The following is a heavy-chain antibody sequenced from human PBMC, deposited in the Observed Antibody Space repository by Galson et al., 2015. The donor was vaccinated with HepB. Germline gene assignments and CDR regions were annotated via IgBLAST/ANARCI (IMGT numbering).Heavy chain of an antibody. CDR1: GYTFTSYG. J-gene: IGHJ5*02. D-gene: IGHD2/OR15-2a*01. CDR3: ARDGGADYFHPNWFDP. V-gene: IGHV1-18*04. CDR2: ISAYNGNT. Sequence: SVKVSCKASGYTFTSYGISWVRQAPGQGLEWMGWISAYNGNTNYAQKLQGRVTMTTDTSTSTAYMELRSLRSDDTAVYYCARDGGADYFHPNWFDPWGQGTLVTVSS.